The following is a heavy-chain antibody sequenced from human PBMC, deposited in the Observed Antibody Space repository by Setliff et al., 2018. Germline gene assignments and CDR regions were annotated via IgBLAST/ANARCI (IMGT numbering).Heavy chain of an antibody. J-gene: IGHJ5*02. V-gene: IGHV4-34*01. Sequence: SETLSLTCSVYGESFSNNYWSWIRQSPGKGLEWIGESNHSGSTNYNPSLKSRVSISVEKSKNQFSLKLTSVTAADTAVYYCARDPGFRSGTWSLDLWGQGTQVTVSS. CDR3: ARDPGFRSGTWSLDL. CDR2: SNHSGST. D-gene: IGHD3-10*01. CDR1: GESFSNNY.